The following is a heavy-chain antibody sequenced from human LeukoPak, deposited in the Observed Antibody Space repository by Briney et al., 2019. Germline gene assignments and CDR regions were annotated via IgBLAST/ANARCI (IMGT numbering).Heavy chain of an antibody. CDR1: GFTFSSYG. CDR3: AKDHATVTTPEY. Sequence: GGSLRLSCAASGFTFSSYGMHWVRQAPGKGLEWVAFIRYDGSNKYYADSVKGRFTISRDNSKNTLYLQMNSLRAEDTAVYYCAKDHATVTTPEYWGQGTLVTVSS. D-gene: IGHD4-11*01. J-gene: IGHJ4*02. V-gene: IGHV3-30*02. CDR2: IRYDGSNK.